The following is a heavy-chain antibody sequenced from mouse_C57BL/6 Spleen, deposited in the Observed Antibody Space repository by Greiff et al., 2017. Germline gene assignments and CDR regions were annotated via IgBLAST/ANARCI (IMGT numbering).Heavy chain of an antibody. J-gene: IGHJ3*01. Sequence: EVMLVESGGGLVQPGGSMKLSCAASGFTFSDAWMDWVRQSPEKGLEWVAEIRNKANNHATYYAESVKGRFTISRDDSKSSVYLQMNSLRAEDTGIYYCTRDGTTVVAPGFAYWGQGTLVTVSA. CDR2: IRNKANNHAT. V-gene: IGHV6-6*01. D-gene: IGHD1-1*01. CDR3: TRDGTTVVAPGFAY. CDR1: GFTFSDAW.